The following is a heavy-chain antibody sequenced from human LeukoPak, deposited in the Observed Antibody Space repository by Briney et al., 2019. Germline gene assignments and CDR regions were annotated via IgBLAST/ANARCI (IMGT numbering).Heavy chain of an antibody. J-gene: IGHJ3*02. Sequence: SVKVSCKASGGTFSSYTISWVRQAPGQGLESMGRIIPILGIANYAQKFQGRVTITADKSTSTAYMELSSLRSEDTAVYYCARDIDDGAFDIWGQGTMVTVSS. CDR3: ARDIDDGAFDI. D-gene: IGHD1-1*01. CDR2: IIPILGIA. CDR1: GGTFSSYT. V-gene: IGHV1-69*04.